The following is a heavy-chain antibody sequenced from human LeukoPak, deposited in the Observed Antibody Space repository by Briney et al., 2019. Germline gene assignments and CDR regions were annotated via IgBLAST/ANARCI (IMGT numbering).Heavy chain of an antibody. CDR2: IYPDESNI. D-gene: IGHD2-2*03. V-gene: IGHV5-51*01. CDR1: GYSFATYW. Sequence: GESLKISCKGSGYSFATYWIAWVRQMPGKGLEWMGIIYPDESNIRYSPSFQGQVTISADKSISTAYLQWSSLKASDTAISYCARPPSRGYSSSFEYWGQGTLVTVSS. CDR3: ARPPSRGYSSSFEY. J-gene: IGHJ4*02.